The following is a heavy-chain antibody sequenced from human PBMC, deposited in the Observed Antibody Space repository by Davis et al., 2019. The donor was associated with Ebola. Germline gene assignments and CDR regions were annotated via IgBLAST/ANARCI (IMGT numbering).Heavy chain of an antibody. CDR1: GFALSIYG. V-gene: IGHV3-74*01. CDR3: ARGAFSPGIDY. D-gene: IGHD3-3*02. Sequence: GESLKISCAASGFALSIYGMHWVRQAPGKGLEWVSGVNGDGITTVYADSVKGRFTISRDNAKNTLFLQMNSLRADDTAVYYCARGAFSPGIDYWGQGTLVTVSS. J-gene: IGHJ4*02. CDR2: VNGDGITT.